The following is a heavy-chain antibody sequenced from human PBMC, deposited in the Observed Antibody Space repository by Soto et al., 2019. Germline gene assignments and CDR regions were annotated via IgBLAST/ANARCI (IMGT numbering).Heavy chain of an antibody. CDR1: GFTPSNYG. CDR2: MGGSGGYP. D-gene: IGHD3-22*01. CDR3: AKAAMYDSSDSLFDP. Sequence: GSRRFPFALSGFTPSNYGMNWVRQAPGKGLEVVSGMGGSGGYPFYADSVKGRFTVSGDDSKNTLYLQINIVRADDTAVYYCAKAAMYDSSDSLFDPWGQGILVTVSS. V-gene: IGHV3-23*01. J-gene: IGHJ5*02.